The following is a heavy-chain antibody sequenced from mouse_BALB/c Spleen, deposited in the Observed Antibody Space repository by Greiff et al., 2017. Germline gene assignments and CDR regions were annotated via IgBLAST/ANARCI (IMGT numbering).Heavy chain of an antibody. CDR3: ARGAAEEAMDY. V-gene: IGHV3-2*02. Sequence: EVKLMESGPGLVKPSQSLSLTCTVTGYSITSDYAWNWIRQFPGNKLEWMGYISYSGSTSYNPSLKSRISITRDTSKNQFFLQLNSVTTEDTATYYCARGAAEEAMDYWGQGTSVTVSS. J-gene: IGHJ4*01. CDR2: ISYSGST. D-gene: IGHD3-3*01. CDR1: GYSITSDYA.